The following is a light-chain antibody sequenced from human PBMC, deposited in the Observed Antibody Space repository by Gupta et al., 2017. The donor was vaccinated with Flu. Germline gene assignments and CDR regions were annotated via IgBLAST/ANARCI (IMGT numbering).Light chain of an antibody. Sequence: SSELTQPPPASVSPGQTAKITCSGDALPKQYSYLYQLKAGQAPVMVIYKDKERPAGIPERFSGSTSGTTVTLTIVAVQAEDEADYFCQSSDITGHYQVFGGGTKLTIL. CDR1: ALPKQY. J-gene: IGLJ2*01. CDR2: KDK. CDR3: QSSDITGHYQV. V-gene: IGLV3-25*02.